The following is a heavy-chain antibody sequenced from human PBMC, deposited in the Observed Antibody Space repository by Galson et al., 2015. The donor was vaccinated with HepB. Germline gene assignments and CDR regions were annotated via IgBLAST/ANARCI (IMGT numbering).Heavy chain of an antibody. CDR3: AKGRTGGWLGVRYYFDY. Sequence: SLRLSCAASGFTFSSYAMSWVRQAPGKGLEWVSAISGSGGSTYYADSVKGRFTISRDNSKNTLYLQMNSLRAEDTAVYYCAKGRTGGWLGVRYYFDYWGQGTLVTVSS. D-gene: IGHD7-27*01. V-gene: IGHV3-23*01. J-gene: IGHJ4*02. CDR2: ISGSGGST. CDR1: GFTFSSYA.